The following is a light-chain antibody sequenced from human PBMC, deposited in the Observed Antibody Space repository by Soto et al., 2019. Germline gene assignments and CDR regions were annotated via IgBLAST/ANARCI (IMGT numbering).Light chain of an antibody. CDR3: QQYNSYSLT. CDR1: QTVNNNY. Sequence: EIVMPQSPVTLSVSPGARAILSCRASQTVNNNYLAGCQQKPGQDPRLLIYGPSRRVTGSPDRLSGSASGTDFTSTISSLQPDDFATYYCQQYNSYSLTFGGGTKVDI. J-gene: IGKJ4*01. CDR2: GPS. V-gene: IGKV3D-7*01.